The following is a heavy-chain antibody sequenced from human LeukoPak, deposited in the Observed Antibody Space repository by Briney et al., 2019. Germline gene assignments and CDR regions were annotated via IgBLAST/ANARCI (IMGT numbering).Heavy chain of an antibody. CDR2: IYSGGST. V-gene: IGHV3-66*01. Sequence: GGSLRLSCAVSGFTVSSNYMSWVRQAPGKGLEWVSVIYSGGSTYYADSVKGRFTISRDNSKNTLYLQMNSLRAEDTAVYYCARDYWDYYDSNHGMDVWGQGTTVTVSS. D-gene: IGHD3-22*01. CDR3: ARDYWDYYDSNHGMDV. CDR1: GFTVSSNY. J-gene: IGHJ6*02.